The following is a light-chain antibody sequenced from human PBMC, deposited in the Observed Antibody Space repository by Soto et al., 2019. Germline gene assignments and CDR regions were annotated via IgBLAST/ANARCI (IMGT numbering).Light chain of an antibody. CDR1: QSVSSN. V-gene: IGKV3-15*01. Sequence: EILMTQSPATLSVSPGERATLSCRASQSVSSNLAWYQQKPGQTPRLLIYGASTRATGIPARFSGSGSGTEFTLTISGLQSEDFAVYCCQQYNTWPPLTFGGGTKVEIK. CDR2: GAS. CDR3: QQYNTWPPLT. J-gene: IGKJ4*01.